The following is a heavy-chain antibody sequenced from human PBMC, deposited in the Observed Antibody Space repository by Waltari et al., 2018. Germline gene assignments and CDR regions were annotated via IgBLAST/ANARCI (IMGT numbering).Heavy chain of an antibody. CDR3: ARDGKLGYCSGGSCYDNY. CDR2: INPNSGGT. D-gene: IGHD2-15*01. CDR1: GYTFTGYY. J-gene: IGHJ4*02. V-gene: IGHV1-2*06. Sequence: QVQLVQSGAEVKKPGASVKVSCKASGYTFTGYYMHWVRQAPGQGLEWMGRINPNSGGTNYAQKCQGRVTMTRDTSISTAYMELSRLRSDDTAVYYCARDGKLGYCSGGSCYDNYWGQGTLVTVSS.